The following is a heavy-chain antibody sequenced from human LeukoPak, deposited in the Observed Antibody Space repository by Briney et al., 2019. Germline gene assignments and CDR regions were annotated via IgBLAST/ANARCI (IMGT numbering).Heavy chain of an antibody. CDR3: AKSPTVTTPGVFDY. J-gene: IGHJ4*02. CDR1: GFTFDDYG. CDR2: ISGSGSYT. D-gene: IGHD4-17*01. Sequence: PGGSLRLSCAASGFTFDDYGMSWVLQASGKGLEWVSAISGSGSYTYYADSVKGRFTISRDNSKNTLYLQMNSLRAEDTAVYYCAKSPTVTTPGVFDYWGQGTLVTVSS. V-gene: IGHV3-23*01.